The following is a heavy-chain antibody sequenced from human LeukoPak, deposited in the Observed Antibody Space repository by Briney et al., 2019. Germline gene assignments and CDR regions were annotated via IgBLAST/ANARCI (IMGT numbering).Heavy chain of an antibody. CDR1: GFTFSSYA. D-gene: IGHD4/OR15-4a*01. CDR3: AKYGAPGWSGYLDY. Sequence: PGASLRLSCAASGFTFSSYAMSWVRQAPGKGLEWVSAISGSGGSTYYADSVKGRFTISRDNSKNTLYLQMNSLRVEDTAIYYCAKYGAPGWSGYLDYWGQGTLVTVSS. V-gene: IGHV3-23*01. J-gene: IGHJ4*02. CDR2: ISGSGGST.